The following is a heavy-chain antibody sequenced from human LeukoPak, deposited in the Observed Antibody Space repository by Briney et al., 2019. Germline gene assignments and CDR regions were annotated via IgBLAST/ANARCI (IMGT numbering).Heavy chain of an antibody. CDR3: ARDKGPYWYFDL. J-gene: IGHJ2*01. CDR2: IYNSGST. CDR1: DGSISSYY. Sequence: SETLSLTCAVSDGSISSYYWNWTRQPPGKGLEWIGNIYNSGSTDYNPSLKSRVTISVNLSKKQISLKLTSVTAADTALYYCARDKGPYWYFDLWGRGTLVTVSS. V-gene: IGHV4-59*01.